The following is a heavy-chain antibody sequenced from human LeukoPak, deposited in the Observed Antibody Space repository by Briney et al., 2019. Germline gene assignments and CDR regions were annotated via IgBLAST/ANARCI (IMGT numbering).Heavy chain of an antibody. J-gene: IGHJ6*03. V-gene: IGHV3-74*01. CDR2: INTDGSST. D-gene: IGHD3-22*01. CDR3: AREWLSLYYMDV. Sequence: GGSLRLSCAASGFTFGSYWMHWVRQAPGKGLVWVSRINTDGSSTSYADSVKGRFTISRDNAKNTLYLQMNSLRAEDTAVYYCAREWLSLYYMDVWGKGTTVTVSS. CDR1: GFTFGSYW.